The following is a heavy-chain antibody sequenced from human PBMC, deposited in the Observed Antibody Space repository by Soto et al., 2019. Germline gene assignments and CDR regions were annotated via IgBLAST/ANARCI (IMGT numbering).Heavy chain of an antibody. CDR2: ISTSSRTI. CDR3: ARESYVSGSFFFDY. D-gene: IGHD3-10*01. J-gene: IGHJ4*02. Sequence: PGGSLRLSCAASGFTFSNYHMNWVRQPPGKGLEWVSYISTSSRTIYYEDSVKGRFTISRDNAKNSLYLQLSGLRAEDTAVYYCARESYVSGSFFFDYWGPGTLVTVS. CDR1: GFTFSNYH. V-gene: IGHV3-48*01.